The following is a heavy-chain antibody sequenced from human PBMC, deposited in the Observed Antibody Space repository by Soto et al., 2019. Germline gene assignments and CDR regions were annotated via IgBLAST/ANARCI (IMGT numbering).Heavy chain of an antibody. J-gene: IGHJ4*02. CDR1: GFTFYSSA. D-gene: IGHD1-26*01. CDR3: AKPSGGSYPESRVFDS. Sequence: GGSLRLSCAASGFTFYSSAMSWVRQAPGKGLEWVSAISTTGGNTLYADSVKGRFTISRDNSKNTLYLQMNSLRAEDTAIYYCAKPSGGSYPESRVFDSWGQGTRVTVPS. CDR2: ISTTGGNT. V-gene: IGHV3-23*01.